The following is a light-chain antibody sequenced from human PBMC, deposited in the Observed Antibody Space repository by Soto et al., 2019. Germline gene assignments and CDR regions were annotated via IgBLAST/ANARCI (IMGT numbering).Light chain of an antibody. CDR2: DAS. Sequence: DIAMTQSPSSLSASVGNRVTITCRASQSISRFLNCYHQKPGKAPKLLIYDASNLQGGVPSGFGGTGSGTDFTLTISSLQTEYLATSYYQQSYSTPYSLGHGTKLEIK. CDR1: QSISRF. CDR3: QQSYSTPYS. V-gene: IGKV1-39*01. J-gene: IGKJ2*03.